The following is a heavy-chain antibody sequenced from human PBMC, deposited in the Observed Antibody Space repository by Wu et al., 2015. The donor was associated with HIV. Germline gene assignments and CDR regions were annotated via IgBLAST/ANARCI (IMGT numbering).Heavy chain of an antibody. V-gene: IGHV1-69*05. Sequence: QVHLVQSGAEVKKPGSSVKVSCQASGGTFSSYAINWVRQAPGQGLEWMGGIIPIFTTSNYAQKFRGRVTIITDESTNTAYMELSSLRSEDTAVYYCASGAPSGAAAGTTDAFDIWGQGTMVTVSS. D-gene: IGHD6-13*01. J-gene: IGHJ3*02. CDR3: ASGAPSGAAAGTTDAFDI. CDR2: IIPIFTTS. CDR1: GGTFSSYA.